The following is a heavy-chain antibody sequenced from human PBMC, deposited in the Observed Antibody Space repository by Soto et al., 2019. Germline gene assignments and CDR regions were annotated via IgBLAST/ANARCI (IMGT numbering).Heavy chain of an antibody. D-gene: IGHD3-3*01. Sequence: QITLNESGPTQVKPRQTLTLTCTFSGFSLTTSGVGVGWIRQSPGKAPEWLALIYWDDDKRYSPSLKSRLTITKYTSKNQVVLTMADLEPADTATYYCAHRVLRTVFGLVTTTAIYFDFWCQGTPVAVCS. V-gene: IGHV2-5*02. J-gene: IGHJ4*02. CDR2: IYWDDDK. CDR1: GFSLTTSGVG. CDR3: AHRVLRTVFGLVTTTAIYFDF.